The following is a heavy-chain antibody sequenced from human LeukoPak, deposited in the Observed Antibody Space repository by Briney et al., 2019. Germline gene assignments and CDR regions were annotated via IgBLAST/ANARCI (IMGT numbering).Heavy chain of an antibody. Sequence: SETLSLTCTVSGGSISTYYWSWIRQPPGKGLQWIGYINYSGRTNYNPSLTSRVTVSVDTSNNQFSLKLNSVTAADTAVYYCAREGLSGGIDYWGQGTLVTVSS. V-gene: IGHV4-59*12. CDR1: GGSISTYY. CDR3: AREGLSGGIDY. D-gene: IGHD3-10*01. CDR2: INYSGRT. J-gene: IGHJ4*02.